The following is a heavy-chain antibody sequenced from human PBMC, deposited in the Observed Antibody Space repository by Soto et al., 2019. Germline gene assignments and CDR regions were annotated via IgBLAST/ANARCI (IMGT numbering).Heavy chain of an antibody. V-gene: IGHV3-74*01. CDR1: GFTFSSYW. J-gene: IGHJ4*02. CDR2: INSDGSST. Sequence: AESLRLSGAASGFTFSSYWMHWLRQAPGKGLVWVSRINSDGSSTSYADSVKGRFTISRDNAKNTLYLQMNSLRAEDTAVYYCARVLTIFGVVIRAFDYWGQGTLVTVSS. CDR3: ARVLTIFGVVIRAFDY. D-gene: IGHD3-3*01.